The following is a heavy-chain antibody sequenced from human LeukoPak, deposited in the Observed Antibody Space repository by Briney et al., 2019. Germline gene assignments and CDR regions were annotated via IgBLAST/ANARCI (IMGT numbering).Heavy chain of an antibody. V-gene: IGHV1-69*05. CDR1: GGTFSSYA. D-gene: IGHD3-10*01. J-gene: IGHJ4*02. Sequence: GASVKVSCKASGGTFSSYAISWVRQAPGQGLEWMGRIIPIFGTANYAQKFQGRVTITTDESTSTAYMELSSLRSEDTAVYYCATVMVRGVNDDYWGQGTLVTVSS. CDR2: IIPIFGTA. CDR3: ATVMVRGVNDDY.